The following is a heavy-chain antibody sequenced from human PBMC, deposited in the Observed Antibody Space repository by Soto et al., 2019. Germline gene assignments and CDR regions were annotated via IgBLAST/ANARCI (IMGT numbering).Heavy chain of an antibody. CDR1: GGSISSGGYY. Sequence: QVQLQESGPGLVKPSQTLSLTCTVSGGSISSGGYYWSWIRQHPGKGLEWIGYIYYSGSTYYNPSLKSRVTISVDTSKNQFSLKLSSVTAADTAVYYCARMINWAARRPAFDIWGQGTMVTVSS. J-gene: IGHJ3*02. D-gene: IGHD6-6*01. CDR3: ARMINWAARRPAFDI. V-gene: IGHV4-31*03. CDR2: IYYSGST.